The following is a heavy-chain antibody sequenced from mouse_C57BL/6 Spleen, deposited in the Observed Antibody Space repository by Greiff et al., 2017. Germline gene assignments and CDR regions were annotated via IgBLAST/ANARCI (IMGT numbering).Heavy chain of an antibody. V-gene: IGHV7-3*01. CDR2: IRNKANGYTT. Sequence: EVMLVESGGGLVQPGGSLSLSCAASGFTFTDYYMSWVRQPPGKALEWLGFIRNKANGYTTEYSASVKGRFTISRDNSQSILYLQMSALRAEDSATYYCARAIPRAMDDWGQGTSVTVSS. CDR3: ARAIPRAMDD. J-gene: IGHJ4*01. CDR1: GFTFTDYY.